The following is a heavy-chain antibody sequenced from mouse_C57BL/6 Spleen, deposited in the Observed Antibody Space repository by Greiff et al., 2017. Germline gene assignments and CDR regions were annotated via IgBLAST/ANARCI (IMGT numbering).Heavy chain of an antibody. CDR2: INPNNGGT. V-gene: IGHV1-22*01. Sequence: EVQLQQSGPELVKPGASVKMSCKASGYTFTDYNMHWVKQSHGKSLEWIGYINPNNGGTSYNQKFKGKATLTVNKSSSTAYMELRSLTSEDSAVYYCARGGDYDWYFDVWGTGTTVTVSS. D-gene: IGHD2-4*01. J-gene: IGHJ1*03. CDR1: GYTFTDYN. CDR3: ARGGDYDWYFDV.